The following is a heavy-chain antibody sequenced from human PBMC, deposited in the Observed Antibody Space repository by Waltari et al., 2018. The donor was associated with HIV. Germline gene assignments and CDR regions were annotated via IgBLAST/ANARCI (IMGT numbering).Heavy chain of an antibody. D-gene: IGHD6-6*01. CDR1: VFTFSYFA. Sequence: QVQLVESGGGVVQPGTSLTLSCAVSVFTFSYFAIHWVRQSTGKGLEWLAVFWSDGAEISYADSVKGRFTVSKDSSQKTLYLHLTSLRAEDTALYYCARGYSSSRWIPLYHWGRGTLVTVSS. CDR2: FWSDGAEI. J-gene: IGHJ4*02. CDR3: ARGYSSSRWIPLYH. V-gene: IGHV3-33*01.